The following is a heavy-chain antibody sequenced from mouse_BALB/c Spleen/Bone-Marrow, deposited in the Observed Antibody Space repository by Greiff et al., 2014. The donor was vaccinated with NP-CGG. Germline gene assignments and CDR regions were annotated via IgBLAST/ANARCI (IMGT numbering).Heavy chain of an antibody. CDR1: GFNIKDTY. V-gene: IGHV14-3*02. D-gene: IGHD2-4*01. CDR2: IDPANGNT. CDR3: ATMITDWYFDV. Sequence: DVQLQESGAELVKPGASVKLFCTASGFNIKDTYMHWVKQRPEQGLEWIGRIDPANGNTKYDPKFQGKATITADTSSNTAYLQLSSLTSEDTAVYYCATMITDWYFDVWGAGTTVTVSS. J-gene: IGHJ1*01.